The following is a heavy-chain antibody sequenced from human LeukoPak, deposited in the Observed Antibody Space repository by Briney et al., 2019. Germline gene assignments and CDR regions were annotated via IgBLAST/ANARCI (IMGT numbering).Heavy chain of an antibody. CDR2: INHSGSA. Sequence: SEALSLTCAVSGGSFSGYYWTWIRQPPGKGLEWIGEINHSGSANYNPSLKSRVTISLDTSKNQFSLKLSSVTAADTAVYYCARGQGTVTTHWGQGTLVTVSS. CDR3: ARGQGTVTTH. V-gene: IGHV4-34*01. D-gene: IGHD4-17*01. CDR1: GGSFSGYY. J-gene: IGHJ4*02.